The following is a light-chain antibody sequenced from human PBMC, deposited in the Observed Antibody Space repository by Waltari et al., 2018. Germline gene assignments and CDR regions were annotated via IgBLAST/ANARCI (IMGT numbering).Light chain of an antibody. CDR2: EVS. V-gene: IGLV2-23*02. CDR3: CSYAGSSISVV. Sequence: SALTHPASVSGSPGQSITISCTGTSSDVGSCNLVSCYQQHPGKAPKLMIYEVSKRPSGVSNRFSGSKSGNTASLTISGLQAEDEADYYCCSYAGSSISVVFGGGTKLTVL. CDR1: SSDVGSCNL. J-gene: IGLJ2*01.